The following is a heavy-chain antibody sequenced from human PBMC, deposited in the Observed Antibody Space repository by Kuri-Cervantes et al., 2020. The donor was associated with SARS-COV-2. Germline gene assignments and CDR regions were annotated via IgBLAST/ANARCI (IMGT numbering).Heavy chain of an antibody. CDR2: ISAYNGNT. D-gene: IGHD1-26*01. CDR1: GYTFTSYG. Sequence: ASVKVSCKASGYTFTSYGISWVRQAPGQGPEWMGWISAYNGNTNYAQKLQGRVTMTTDTSTSTAYMELRSLRSDDTAVYYCARHNPYIVGATDYNDAFDIWGQGTMVTVSS. V-gene: IGHV1-18*01. J-gene: IGHJ3*02. CDR3: ARHNPYIVGATDYNDAFDI.